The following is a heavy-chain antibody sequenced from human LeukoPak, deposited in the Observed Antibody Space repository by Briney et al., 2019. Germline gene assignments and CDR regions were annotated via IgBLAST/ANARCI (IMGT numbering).Heavy chain of an antibody. V-gene: IGHV3-74*01. CDR3: ARGRPFYGDYRRSDYFDY. Sequence: PGGSLRLSCAASGFTFSSHGMHWVRQAPGKGLVWVSRINSDGSSTSYADSVKGRFTISRDNAKNTLYLQMNSLRAEDTAVYYCARGRPFYGDYRRSDYFDYWGQGTLVTVSS. J-gene: IGHJ4*02. D-gene: IGHD4-17*01. CDR2: INSDGSST. CDR1: GFTFSSHG.